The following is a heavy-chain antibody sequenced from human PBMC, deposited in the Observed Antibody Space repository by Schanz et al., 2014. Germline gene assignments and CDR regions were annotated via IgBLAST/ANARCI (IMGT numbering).Heavy chain of an antibody. CDR1: GFTFSDYY. CDR3: SRRASCSRIVCRFDS. V-gene: IGHV3-11*05. J-gene: IGHJ4*02. CDR2: ISGTTTYT. D-gene: IGHD2-2*01. Sequence: QVQLVESGGGLVKPGGSLRLSCAASGFTFSDYYMSWIRQAPGKGLEWVSYISGTTTYTNYADSVKGRFTISRDNAKNTPYLQMNSLKTEDTAMYYCSRRASCSRIVCRFDSWGQGTLVTVSS.